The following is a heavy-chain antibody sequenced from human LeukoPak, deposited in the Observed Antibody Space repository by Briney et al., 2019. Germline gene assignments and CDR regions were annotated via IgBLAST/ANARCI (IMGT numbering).Heavy chain of an antibody. CDR3: ARGPYGFWSGYKGTAYFDY. D-gene: IGHD3-3*01. Sequence: GGSLRLSCAASGFTFSSYWMHWVRQAPGKGLVWVSRINSDGSSTSYADSVKGRFTISRDNAKNTLYLQMNSLRAEDTAVYYCARGPYGFWSGYKGTAYFDYWGQGTLVTVSS. CDR1: GFTFSSYW. V-gene: IGHV3-74*01. J-gene: IGHJ4*02. CDR2: INSDGSST.